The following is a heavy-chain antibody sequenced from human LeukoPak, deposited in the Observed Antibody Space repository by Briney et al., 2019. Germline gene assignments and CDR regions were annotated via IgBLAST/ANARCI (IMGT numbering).Heavy chain of an antibody. J-gene: IGHJ4*02. D-gene: IGHD1-26*01. V-gene: IGHV1-18*01. CDR3: ASGGGIDY. CDR1: VYTFASYD. CDR2: ISSYNGNT. Sequence: ASVTVSCKASVYTFASYDISWVRQAPGQGLEWMGWISSYNGNTNYAQKLQGRVSMTTDTSTSTAYLELMSLRSGDTAVYYCASGGGIDYWGQGTLVTVSS.